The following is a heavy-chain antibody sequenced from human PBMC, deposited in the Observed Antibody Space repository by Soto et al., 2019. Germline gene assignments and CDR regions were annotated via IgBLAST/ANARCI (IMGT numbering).Heavy chain of an antibody. J-gene: IGHJ6*02. CDR2: INHSGST. V-gene: IGHV4-34*01. D-gene: IGHD4-17*01. CDR3: ARVKTTVTTFRYFYDDMDV. CDR1: GGSFSGYY. Sequence: PSETLSLTCAVYGGSFSGYYWTWIRQPPGTGLEWIGEINHSGSTNYNPSLKSRVTISVDTSKNQFSLKLRSVTAADTAVYYCARVKTTVTTFRYFYDDMDVWGQGTTVTVS.